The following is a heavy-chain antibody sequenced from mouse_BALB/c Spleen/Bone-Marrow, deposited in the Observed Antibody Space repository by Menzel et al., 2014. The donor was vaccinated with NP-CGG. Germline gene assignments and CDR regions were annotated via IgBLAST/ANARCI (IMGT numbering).Heavy chain of an antibody. Sequence: EVKLMESGGGLVQPGGSRKLSCAASGFTFSSFGMPWVRQPPERGLEWVAYIGSGSSTIFYADTVKGRFTISRDNPKNPLFLQMTSLRSEDTAMYYCARGGNWEDFDYWGQGTTLTVSS. CDR1: GFTFSSFG. CDR2: IGSGSSTI. CDR3: ARGGNWEDFDY. D-gene: IGHD4-1*01. J-gene: IGHJ2*01. V-gene: IGHV5-17*02.